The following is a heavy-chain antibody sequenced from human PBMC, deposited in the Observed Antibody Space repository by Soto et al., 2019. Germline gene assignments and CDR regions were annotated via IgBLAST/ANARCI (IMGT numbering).Heavy chain of an antibody. CDR2: IYYSGST. D-gene: IGHD5-12*01. Sequence: QVPLQESGPGLVKPSQTLSLTCTVSGGSISSGGYYWSWIRQHPGQGLEWIGYIYYSGSTYYNPSLKNRVTISVDTSKNQCSQKLSSVTAADTAVYYCAGGGGYDLAGADYWGQGTLVTVSS. J-gene: IGHJ4*02. CDR1: GGSISSGGYY. CDR3: AGGGGYDLAGADY. V-gene: IGHV4-31*03.